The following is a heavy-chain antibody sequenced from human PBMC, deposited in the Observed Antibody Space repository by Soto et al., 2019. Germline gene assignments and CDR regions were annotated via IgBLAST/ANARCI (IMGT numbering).Heavy chain of an antibody. Sequence: GGSLRLSCAASGFTFSSYGMHWVRQAPGRGLEWVAVIWYDGSNKNYADSVKGRFTISRDNSKNTLYLQMNSLRAEDAAVYYCARDRYYYDSSGSQGYWGQGTLVTVYS. CDR2: IWYDGSNK. D-gene: IGHD3-22*01. J-gene: IGHJ1*01. CDR1: GFTFSSYG. V-gene: IGHV3-33*01. CDR3: ARDRYYYDSSGSQGY.